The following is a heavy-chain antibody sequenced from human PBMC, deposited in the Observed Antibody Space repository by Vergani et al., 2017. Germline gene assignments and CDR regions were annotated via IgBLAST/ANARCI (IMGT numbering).Heavy chain of an antibody. Sequence: QVQLVESGGGVVQPGRSLRLSCAASGFTFSSYGMHWVRQAPGKGLEWVAVISYDGSNKYYADSVKGRFTISRDNSKNTLYLQMNSLRVEDTAVYYCAKDRLRVSGVVVIAPRFYFDYWGQGTLVTVSS. CDR3: AKDRLRVSGVVVIAPRFYFDY. CDR2: ISYDGSNK. CDR1: GFTFSSYG. V-gene: IGHV3-30*18. J-gene: IGHJ4*02. D-gene: IGHD2-21*01.